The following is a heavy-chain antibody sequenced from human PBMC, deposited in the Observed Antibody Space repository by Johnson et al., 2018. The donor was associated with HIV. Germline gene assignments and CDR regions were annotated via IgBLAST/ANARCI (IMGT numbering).Heavy chain of an antibody. CDR2: ITWDGGST. CDR3: AREGALSSSCYHDAFDI. Sequence: VQVVESGGGVVRPGGSLRLSCAASGFTFDDYGMSWVRPAPGTGLEWVSGITWDGGSTGYAVSVKGRFTISRDNSRNMMSLQMNSRRAEDTAVYYCAREGALSSSCYHDAFDIWGQGTMVTVSS. V-gene: IGHV3-20*04. J-gene: IGHJ3*02. CDR1: GFTFDDYG. D-gene: IGHD6-13*01.